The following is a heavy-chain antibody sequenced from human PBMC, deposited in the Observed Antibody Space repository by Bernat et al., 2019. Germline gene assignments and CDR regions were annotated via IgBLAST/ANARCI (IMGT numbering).Heavy chain of an antibody. Sequence: EVQLLESGGGLVQPGGSLRLSCAASAFTFNNHAMSWVRQAPGKGLEWVSAISGTGGITLYADSVKGRFTISRDNSKKTLFLQMNSLRADDTAVYYCAKEVQSGYRRYYFDYWGQGTLVAVSS. CDR2: ISGTGGIT. J-gene: IGHJ4*02. CDR1: AFTFNNHA. CDR3: AKEVQSGYRRYYFDY. V-gene: IGHV3-23*01. D-gene: IGHD3-3*01.